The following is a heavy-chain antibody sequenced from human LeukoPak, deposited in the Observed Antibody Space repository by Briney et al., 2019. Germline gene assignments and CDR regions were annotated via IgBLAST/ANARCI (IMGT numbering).Heavy chain of an antibody. CDR3: AKDKGDTMIVVVTYFDY. CDR2: ISYDGSNK. D-gene: IGHD3-22*01. Sequence: AGGSLGLSCAAPGFTFSSYGMHWVRQAPGKGLEWVAVISYDGSNKYYADSVKGRFTISRDNSKNTLYLQMNSLRAEDTAVYYCAKDKGDTMIVVVTYFDYWGQGTLVTVSS. J-gene: IGHJ4*02. CDR1: GFTFSSYG. V-gene: IGHV3-30*18.